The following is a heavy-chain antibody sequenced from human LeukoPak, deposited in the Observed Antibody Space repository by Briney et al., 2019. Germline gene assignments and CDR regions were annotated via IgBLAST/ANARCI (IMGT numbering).Heavy chain of an antibody. J-gene: IGHJ4*02. CDR3: ARDIILGTLEPGDY. Sequence: ASVKVSCKASGYTFTSYAMNWVRQAPGQGLEWMGWINTNTGNPAYAQGFTGRFVFSLDTSVSTAYLQISSLKAEDTAVYYCARDIILGTLEPGDYWGQGTLVTVSS. V-gene: IGHV7-4-1*02. CDR2: INTNTGNP. D-gene: IGHD3/OR15-3a*01. CDR1: GYTFTSYA.